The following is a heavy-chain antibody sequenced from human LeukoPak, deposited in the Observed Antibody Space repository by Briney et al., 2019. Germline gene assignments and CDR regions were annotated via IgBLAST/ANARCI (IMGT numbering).Heavy chain of an antibody. Sequence: SETLSLTCTVSGGSISSYYWSWIRQPPGQGLEWIGYISYSGSTNYNPSLKSRVTISVDTSKNQFSLKLSSVTAADTAVYYCARWSPYGLGSYDAFDIWGQGTMVTVSS. CDR3: ARWSPYGLGSYDAFDI. CDR2: ISYSGST. J-gene: IGHJ3*02. CDR1: GGSISSYY. D-gene: IGHD3-10*01. V-gene: IGHV4-59*01.